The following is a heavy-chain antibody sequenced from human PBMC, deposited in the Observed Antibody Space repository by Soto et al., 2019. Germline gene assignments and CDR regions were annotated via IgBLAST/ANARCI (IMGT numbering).Heavy chain of an antibody. V-gene: IGHV1-69*01. D-gene: IGHD2-21*01. CDR3: ARLRRDWGGAFDL. Sequence: QVQLVQSGADVKKPGSSVKVSCKTSGGSFGSSAISWVRQAPAQGLEWMGEIIPVFDKANYAQNFQGRLTITADELTGTVFMDLSSLRSEDTAVYFCARLRRDWGGAFDLWGLGTFVTVSS. J-gene: IGHJ3*01. CDR2: IIPVFDKA. CDR1: GGSFGSSA.